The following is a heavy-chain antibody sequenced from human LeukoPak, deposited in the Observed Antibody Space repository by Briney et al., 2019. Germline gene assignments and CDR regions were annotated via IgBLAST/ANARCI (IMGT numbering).Heavy chain of an antibody. Sequence: PGGSLRLSCAASGFTFSGYTLHWVRQAPGKGLEYVSAIISHGGSTHYADSVKGRFTVSRDNSKNTLYLQMDSLRAEDMAVYYCARITMGATSPNFYYYFLDAWGKGTTVTVSS. CDR1: GFTFSGYT. CDR3: ARITMGATSPNFYYYFLDA. CDR2: IISHGGST. J-gene: IGHJ6*03. D-gene: IGHD3-3*01. V-gene: IGHV3-64*02.